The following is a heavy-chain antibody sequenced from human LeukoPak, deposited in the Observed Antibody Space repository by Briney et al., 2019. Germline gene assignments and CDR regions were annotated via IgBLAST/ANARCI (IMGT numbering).Heavy chain of an antibody. CDR2: ISYDGSNK. V-gene: IGHV3-30*18. D-gene: IGHD3-22*01. J-gene: IGHJ4*02. CDR1: GFTFSSYG. CDR3: AKDRSFAHYYDSSGCLDY. Sequence: QPGRSLRLSCAASGFTFSSYGMHWVRQAPGKGLEWVAVISYDGSNKYHADSVKGRFTISRDNSKNTLYLQMNSLRAEDTAVYYCAKDRSFAHYYDSSGCLDYWGQGTLVTVSS.